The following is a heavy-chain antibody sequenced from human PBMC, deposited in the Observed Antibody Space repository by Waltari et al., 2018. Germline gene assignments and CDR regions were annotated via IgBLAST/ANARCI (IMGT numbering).Heavy chain of an antibody. J-gene: IGHJ5*01. Sequence: QVQLQESGPGLVNPSQTLSLTCRVSGGSINDPSYWWSWLRQPAGKGLEWIGRIYASGFTNYSPSLESRLTISADTSKNQISLKLTSVTAADTAVYYCATQSVLTSFGSAHPTWFDSWGQGTPVTVSS. CDR3: ATQSVLTSFGSAHPTWFDS. D-gene: IGHD3-9*01. V-gene: IGHV4-61*02. CDR1: GGSINDPSYW. CDR2: IYASGFT.